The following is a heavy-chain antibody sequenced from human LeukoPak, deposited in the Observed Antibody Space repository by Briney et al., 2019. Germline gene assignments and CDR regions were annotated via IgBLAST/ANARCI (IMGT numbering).Heavy chain of an antibody. D-gene: IGHD2-15*01. CDR1: GGSFSGYY. Sequence: SSETLSLTCAVYGGSFSGYYWSWIRQPPGKGLEWIGEINHSGSTNYNPSLKSRVTISVDTSKNQLSLKLSSVTAADTAVYYCARGGGRIDYWGQGTLVTVSS. V-gene: IGHV4-34*01. CDR3: ARGGGRIDY. CDR2: INHSGST. J-gene: IGHJ4*02.